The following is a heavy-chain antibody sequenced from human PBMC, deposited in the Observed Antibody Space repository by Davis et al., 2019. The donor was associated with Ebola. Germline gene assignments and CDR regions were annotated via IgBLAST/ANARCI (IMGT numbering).Heavy chain of an antibody. V-gene: IGHV4-34*01. D-gene: IGHD3-9*01. Sequence: PSETLSLTCAVYAGSFSGYYWSWIRQPPGKGLEWIGEINHSGSTNYNPSLKSRVTISVDTSKNQFSLKLSSVTAADTAVYYCARMYDILTGYHPDGMDVWGQGTTVTVSS. CDR3: ARMYDILTGYHPDGMDV. J-gene: IGHJ6*02. CDR2: INHSGST. CDR1: AGSFSGYY.